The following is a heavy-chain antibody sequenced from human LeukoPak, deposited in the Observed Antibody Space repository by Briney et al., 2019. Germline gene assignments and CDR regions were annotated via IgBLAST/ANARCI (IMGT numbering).Heavy chain of an antibody. D-gene: IGHD7-27*01. CDR3: ARGGPTGALDY. J-gene: IGHJ4*02. CDR1: GFTFSNYW. V-gene: IGHV3-7*01. CDR2: IKEDGSEK. Sequence: GGSLRLSCAASGFTFSNYWMTWVRQAPGTGLEWVANIKEDGSEKYYVDSVKGRFTISRDNAKNSLYLQMNSLRAEDTALYYCARGGPTGALDYWGQGTLVTVSS.